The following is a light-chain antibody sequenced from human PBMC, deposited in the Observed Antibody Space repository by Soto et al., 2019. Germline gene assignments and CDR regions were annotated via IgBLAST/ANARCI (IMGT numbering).Light chain of an antibody. Sequence: QSALTQPASVSGSPGQSITISCAGTSSDIGGYNYVSWYQQHPGKAPKVMIYEVSNRPSGVSNRFSGSKSVNTASLTISGLQAYDEADYYCSSYTSSSTLYVFRSGTKLAVL. J-gene: IGLJ1*01. CDR2: EVS. CDR3: SSYTSSSTLYV. CDR1: SSDIGGYNY. V-gene: IGLV2-14*01.